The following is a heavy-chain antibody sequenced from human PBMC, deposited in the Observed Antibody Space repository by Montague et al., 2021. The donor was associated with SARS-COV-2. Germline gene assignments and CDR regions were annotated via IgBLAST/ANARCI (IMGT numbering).Heavy chain of an antibody. CDR3: ARAVVAAPGTFDY. J-gene: IGHJ4*02. V-gene: IGHV4-4*07. D-gene: IGHD6-13*01. CDR2: VSASGST. CDR1: GDSISYFY. Sequence: SETLSLTCTVSGDSISYFYWSWIRQPAGKGLEWIGRVSASGSTNYNPSLNSRVTMSVDTSKKQFSLRLSPVTAADTAVNYCARAVVAAPGTFDYWGQGTLVTVSS.